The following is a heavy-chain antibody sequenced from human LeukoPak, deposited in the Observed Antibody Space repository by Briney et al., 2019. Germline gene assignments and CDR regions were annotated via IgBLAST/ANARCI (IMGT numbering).Heavy chain of an antibody. CDR1: GGTFSSYT. V-gene: IGHV1-69*04. D-gene: IGHD2-2*02. CDR3: ARDPGYCSSTSCYTRLGY. Sequence: AASVKVSCKASGGTFSSYTISWVRQAPGQGLEWMGRMIPILGIANYAQKFQGRVTITADKSTSTAYKELSSLRSEDTAVYYCARDPGYCSSTSCYTRLGYWGQGTLVTVSS. J-gene: IGHJ4*02. CDR2: MIPILGIA.